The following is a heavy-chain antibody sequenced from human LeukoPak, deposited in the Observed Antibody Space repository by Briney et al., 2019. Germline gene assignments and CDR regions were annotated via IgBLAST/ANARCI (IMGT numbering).Heavy chain of an antibody. CDR2: ISAYNGNT. D-gene: IGHD6-19*01. J-gene: IGHJ4*02. CDR3: ARDGGITVAADDY. Sequence: ASVKVSCKASGYTFTNYGFSWVRQAPGHGLEWRGWISAYNGNTNYAQKLQGRVTMTTDTSTSTAYMELRSLRFDDTAVYYCARDGGITVAADDYWGQGTLVTVSS. V-gene: IGHV1-18*01. CDR1: GYTFTNYG.